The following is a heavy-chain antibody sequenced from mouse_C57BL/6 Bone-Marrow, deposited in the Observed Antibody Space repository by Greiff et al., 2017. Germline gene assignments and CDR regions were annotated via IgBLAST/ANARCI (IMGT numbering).Heavy chain of an antibody. CDR1: GYSFTGYY. CDR2: INPSTGGT. Sequence: EVQLQESGPELVKPGASVKISCKASGYSFTGYYMNWVKQSPEKSLEWIGDINPSTGGTTYTQKFKAKATLTVDKSSSTAYMQLKSLTSEDSAVYYCSRIYYDYDGFAYWGQGTLVTVSA. CDR3: SRIYYDYDGFAY. D-gene: IGHD2-4*01. J-gene: IGHJ3*01. V-gene: IGHV1-42*01.